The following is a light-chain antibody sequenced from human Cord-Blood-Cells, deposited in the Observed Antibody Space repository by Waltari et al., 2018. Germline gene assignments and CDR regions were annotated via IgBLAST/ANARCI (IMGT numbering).Light chain of an antibody. CDR3: QQYNNWPLT. V-gene: IGKV3-15*01. Sequence: EIVMTQSPATLSVSPGERATLSCRASQSVSSNLAWYQQKPGQAPRLLIYGSSTRATGIPARVSGRGSGTEFTLTISSLQSEDFAVYYCQQYNNWPLTFGGWTKVEIK. CDR1: QSVSSN. J-gene: IGKJ4*01. CDR2: GSS.